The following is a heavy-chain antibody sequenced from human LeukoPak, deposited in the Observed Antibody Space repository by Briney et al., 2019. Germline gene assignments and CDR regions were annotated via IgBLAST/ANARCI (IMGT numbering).Heavy chain of an antibody. CDR3: ASTMMGVGTPFDY. V-gene: IGHV3-23*01. Sequence: PGGSLRLSCAASRFTFSNYAMIWVRRASGKGLEWGSAISGSGGSTYYADSVKGRFTISRDNSKNTLFLQMNSLRAEDTAVYYCASTMMGVGTPFDYWGQGTLVTVSS. CDR2: ISGSGGST. J-gene: IGHJ4*02. D-gene: IGHD3-22*01. CDR1: RFTFSNYA.